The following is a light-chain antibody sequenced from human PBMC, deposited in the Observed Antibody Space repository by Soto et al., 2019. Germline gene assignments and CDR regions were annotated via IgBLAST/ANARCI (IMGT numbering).Light chain of an antibody. CDR3: MQALQTAWT. CDR2: LGS. Sequence: DIVMTQSPLSLPVTPGEPASISCRSSQILLHSNGYNYLDWYLQKPGQSPQLLIYLGSNRSSGVPDRFSGSGSGTYFTLKISRVEAEDVGVYYCMQALQTAWTFGQGTKVDIK. CDR1: QILLHSNGYNY. J-gene: IGKJ1*01. V-gene: IGKV2-28*01.